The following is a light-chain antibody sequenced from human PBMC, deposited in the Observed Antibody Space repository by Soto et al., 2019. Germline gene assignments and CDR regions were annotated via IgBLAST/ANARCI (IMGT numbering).Light chain of an antibody. CDR3: QQYNSYLYT. V-gene: IGKV1-5*01. CDR1: QSISSW. Sequence: DILMTQSPSTLSASVGDRVTITCRASQSISSWLAWYQQKPGKAPKLLIYDASSLESGGSSRFSGSGSGTEFTHTISSLQPDDFATYYCQQYNSYLYTFGQGTKLEIK. J-gene: IGKJ2*01. CDR2: DAS.